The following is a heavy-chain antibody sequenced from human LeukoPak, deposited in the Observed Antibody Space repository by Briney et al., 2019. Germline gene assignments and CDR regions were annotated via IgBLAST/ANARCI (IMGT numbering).Heavy chain of an antibody. D-gene: IGHD4-17*01. CDR2: IYYSGNT. Sequence: PSETLSLTCTVSGASIRSYYWSWIRQPPGKGPEWIGYIYYSGNTNYNPSLKSRVTISVDTSKNQISLRLTSVTAADTAVYYCARIGWTMTVFGDFDGPADWFDPWGQGTLVTVSS. CDR3: ARIGWTMTVFGDFDGPADWFDP. CDR1: GASIRSYY. V-gene: IGHV4-59*01. J-gene: IGHJ5*02.